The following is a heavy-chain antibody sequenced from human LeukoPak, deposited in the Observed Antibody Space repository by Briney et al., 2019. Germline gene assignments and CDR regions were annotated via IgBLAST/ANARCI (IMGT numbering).Heavy chain of an antibody. CDR3: AGNGGWNYFDY. J-gene: IGHJ4*02. Sequence: PGRSLRLSCAGSGFTFSSYFMHWVRQAPGRGLEWVSVIWSDGTNEYYADSVKGRFTISRDNSKNTLYLQMSSLRAEDTAVYYCAGNGGWNYFDYWGQGTLVTVSS. V-gene: IGHV3-33*01. CDR2: IWSDGTNE. CDR1: GFTFSSYF. D-gene: IGHD6-19*01.